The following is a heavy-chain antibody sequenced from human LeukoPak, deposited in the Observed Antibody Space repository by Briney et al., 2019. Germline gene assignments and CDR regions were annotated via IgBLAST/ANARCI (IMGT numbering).Heavy chain of an antibody. CDR3: ARGLYGSGAFDI. D-gene: IGHD3-10*01. CDR2: INHSGST. CDR1: GGSISSGSYY. Sequence: PSETLSLTCTVSGGSISSGSYYWSWIRQPPGKGLEWIGEINHSGSTNYNPSLKSRVTISVDTSKNQFSLKLSSVTAADTAVYYCARGLYGSGAFDIWGQGTMVTVSS. J-gene: IGHJ3*02. V-gene: IGHV4-39*07.